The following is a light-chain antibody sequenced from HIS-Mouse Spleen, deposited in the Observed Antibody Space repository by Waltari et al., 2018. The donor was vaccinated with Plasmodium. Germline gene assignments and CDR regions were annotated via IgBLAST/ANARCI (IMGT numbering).Light chain of an antibody. V-gene: IGKV3-20*01. J-gene: IGKJ4*01. CDR3: QQYGSSPPLT. CDR2: GAS. CDR1: QSVSSSY. Sequence: EIVLTQSPGTLSLSPGERATLSYRASQSVSSSYLAWYQQKPGQAPRLLIDGASSRATGIPDRFSGSGSGTDFTLTISRLEPEDFAVYYCQQYGSSPPLTFGGGTKVEIK.